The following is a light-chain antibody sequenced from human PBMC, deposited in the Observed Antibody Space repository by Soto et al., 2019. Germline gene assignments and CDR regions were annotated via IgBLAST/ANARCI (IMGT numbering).Light chain of an antibody. V-gene: IGLV2-14*03. Sequence: QSALTQPASVSGSPGQSITISCTGTSSDVGGYNYVSWYQQHTGKAPKLLIYDVSNRPSGVSDRFSGSKSGNTASLTIFGLQADDEAAYCCSFYGPNTRVFGGGTKLTV. J-gene: IGLJ3*02. CDR1: SSDVGGYNY. CDR2: DVS. CDR3: SFYGPNTRV.